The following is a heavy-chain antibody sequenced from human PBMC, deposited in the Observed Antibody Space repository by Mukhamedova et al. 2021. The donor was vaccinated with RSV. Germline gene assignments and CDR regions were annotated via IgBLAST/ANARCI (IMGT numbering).Heavy chain of an antibody. CDR2: MWHGGRT. CDR3: ARLVASGWPRDWLDP. V-gene: IGHV4-4*02. D-gene: IGHD6-19*01. Sequence: VRQPPGKGLEWIGEMWHGGRTNYNYNPSLKSRVTISVDKSKNQFSLQLTSVTAADTAVYYCARLVASGWPRDWLDPWGQGILVTV. J-gene: IGHJ5*02.